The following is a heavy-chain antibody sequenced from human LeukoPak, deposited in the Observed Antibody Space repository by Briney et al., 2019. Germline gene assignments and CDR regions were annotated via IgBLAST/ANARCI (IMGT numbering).Heavy chain of an antibody. CDR2: INPSGGST. Sequence: ASVKVTCKASGYTFTSYYMHWMRQAPGQGLEWMGIINPSGGSTSYTQKFQVRVTMTRDTSTSTVYMELSSLRSEDTAVYYCARVAVIAITDYFDYWGQGTLVTVSS. CDR1: GYTFTSYY. V-gene: IGHV1-46*03. J-gene: IGHJ4*02. D-gene: IGHD2-21*01. CDR3: ARVAVIAITDYFDY.